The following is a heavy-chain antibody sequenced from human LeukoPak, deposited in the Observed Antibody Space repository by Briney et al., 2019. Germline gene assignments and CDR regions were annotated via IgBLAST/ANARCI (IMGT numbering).Heavy chain of an antibody. CDR3: ARNGMATLSYFDY. J-gene: IGHJ4*02. D-gene: IGHD5-24*01. CDR2: IYYSGST. Sequence: SETLSLTCTVSGGSISSGGYYWSWIRQRPGKGLEWIGYIYYSGSTYYNPSLKSRVTISVDTSKNQFSLKLSSVTAADAAVYYCARNGMATLSYFDYWGQGTLVTVSS. V-gene: IGHV4-31*03. CDR1: GGSISSGGYY.